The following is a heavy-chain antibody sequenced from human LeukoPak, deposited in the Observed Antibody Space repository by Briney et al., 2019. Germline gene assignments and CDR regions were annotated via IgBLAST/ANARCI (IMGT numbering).Heavy chain of an antibody. V-gene: IGHV3-7*01. J-gene: IGHJ4*02. CDR2: IKQDGSEK. CDR3: ARGGPGGAFDY. CDR1: GFTFSSYW. D-gene: IGHD3-10*01. Sequence: GGSLRLSCAASGFTFSSYWMSWVRQAPGKGLEWVANIKQDGSEKYYVDSVKGRFTISRDNAQNSLYLQLNTLRPEDTALYYCARGGPGGAFDYWGQGSLVTVSS.